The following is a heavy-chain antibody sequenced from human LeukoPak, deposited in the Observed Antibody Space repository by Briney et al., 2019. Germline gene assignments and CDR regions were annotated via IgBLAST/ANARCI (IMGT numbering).Heavy chain of an antibody. J-gene: IGHJ4*02. Sequence: SETLSLTCAVYGGSFSGYYWSWIRQPPGKGLEWIGEINHSGSTNYNPSLKSRVTISVDTSKNQFSLKLSSVTAADTAVYYCARATIPYQLHYWGQGTLVTVSS. D-gene: IGHD2-2*01. CDR1: GGSFSGYY. CDR2: INHSGST. V-gene: IGHV4-34*01. CDR3: ARATIPYQLHY.